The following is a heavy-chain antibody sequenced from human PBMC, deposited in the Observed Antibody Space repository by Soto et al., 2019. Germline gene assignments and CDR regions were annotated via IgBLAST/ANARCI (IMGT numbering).Heavy chain of an antibody. CDR3: ARGDRGAFDL. CDR1: GFTFSYYW. J-gene: IGHJ3*01. D-gene: IGHD1-26*01. CDR2: IHSDGSST. Sequence: EVQLVESGGGLVRPGGCLRLSCVASGFTFSYYWMHWVRQAPGKGLVWVSRIHSDGSSTTYADFVKGRFIISRDNARNTVDLQMNSVRVEDTAVYYCARGDRGAFDLWGQGTVVTVSS. V-gene: IGHV3-74*01.